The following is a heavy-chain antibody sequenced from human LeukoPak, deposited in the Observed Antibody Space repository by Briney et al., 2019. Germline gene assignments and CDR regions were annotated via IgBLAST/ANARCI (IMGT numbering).Heavy chain of an antibody. CDR1: GFTFSDDW. CDR3: ARAGSSARNGEYLVGRMDV. J-gene: IGHJ6*02. Sequence: GGSLRLSCAASGFTFSDDWMHWVRQAPGKGLEWVSRINSDGSSLSYAASVKGRHTTSRDTAKTTLYLQMHSLRADDTALYSCARAGSSARNGEYLVGRMDVWAQGTTVTVSS. CDR2: INSDGSSL. D-gene: IGHD4-17*01. V-gene: IGHV3-74*01.